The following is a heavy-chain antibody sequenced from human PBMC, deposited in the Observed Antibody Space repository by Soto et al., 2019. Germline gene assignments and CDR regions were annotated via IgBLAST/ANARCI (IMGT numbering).Heavy chain of an antibody. J-gene: IGHJ4*02. Sequence: EVQLVESGGGLVQPGGSLRLSCAASGFTVSSFYMTWVRQAPGKGLQWVAVISSGGSTYYADSVKGRFTISRDNSKNTLYLEMKSRRAEDTAVYYCARDTFGGAYDFLHGGQGTLVTVSS. CDR1: GFTVSSFY. CDR2: ISSGGST. CDR3: ARDTFGGAYDFLH. D-gene: IGHD3-3*01. V-gene: IGHV3-66*01.